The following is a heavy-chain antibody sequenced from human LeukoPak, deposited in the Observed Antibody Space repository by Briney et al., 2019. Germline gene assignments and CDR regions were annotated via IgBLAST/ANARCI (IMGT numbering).Heavy chain of an antibody. J-gene: IGHJ4*02. CDR1: GFTFSSYS. Sequence: PGGSLRLSCAASGFTFSSYSMNWVRQAPGKGLEWVSYISSTSSTIFYADSVKGRFTISRDNAKNSLYLQMNSLRADDTAVYYCARGGVVGVTTLLHYFDYWGQGTLVTVSS. V-gene: IGHV3-48*04. D-gene: IGHD1-26*01. CDR2: ISSTSSTI. CDR3: ARGGVVGVTTLLHYFDY.